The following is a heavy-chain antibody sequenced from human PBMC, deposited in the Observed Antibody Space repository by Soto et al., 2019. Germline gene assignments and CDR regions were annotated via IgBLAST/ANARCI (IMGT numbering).Heavy chain of an antibody. CDR2: ISSSGSTI. J-gene: IGHJ6*02. Sequence: EVQLVESGGGLVQPGGSLRLSCAASGFTFSNYEMNWVRQAPGKGLEWVSYISSSGSTIYYADSVQGRFTISRDNAKNSLFLQMNSLRAEDTSVYYCARMRGMVYYNYYGMDVWGQGTTVTVSS. CDR1: GFTFSNYE. V-gene: IGHV3-48*03. CDR3: ARMRGMVYYNYYGMDV. D-gene: IGHD3-10*01.